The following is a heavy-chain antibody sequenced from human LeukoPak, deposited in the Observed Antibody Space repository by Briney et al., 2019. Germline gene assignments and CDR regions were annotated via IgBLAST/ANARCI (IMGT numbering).Heavy chain of an antibody. V-gene: IGHV3-21*01. CDR3: ARGGSSILDY. Sequence: GGSLRLPCAASGFTVSSNYMSWVRQAPGKGLEWVSSISSSSRYIYYADSVKGRFSISRDNAKNSLYLQMNSLRAEDTAVYYCARGGSSILDYWGQGTLVTVSS. CDR1: GFTVSSNY. CDR2: ISSSSRYI. D-gene: IGHD1-26*01. J-gene: IGHJ4*02.